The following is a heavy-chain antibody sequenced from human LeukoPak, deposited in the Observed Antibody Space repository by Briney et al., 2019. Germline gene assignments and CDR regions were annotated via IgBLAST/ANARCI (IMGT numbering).Heavy chain of an antibody. V-gene: IGHV3-48*01. J-gene: IGHJ6*03. Sequence: GGSLRLSCTASGFTFTSCAMNWVRQTPGKGLEWVSYISASSANIHYADSVKGRFTVSRDNAKNSQYLQMNSLTAEDTATYYCVRDRSYGSQYYYYIDVWGRGTTVTVSS. D-gene: IGHD4-17*01. CDR3: VRDRSYGSQYYYYIDV. CDR1: GFTFTSCA. CDR2: ISASSANI.